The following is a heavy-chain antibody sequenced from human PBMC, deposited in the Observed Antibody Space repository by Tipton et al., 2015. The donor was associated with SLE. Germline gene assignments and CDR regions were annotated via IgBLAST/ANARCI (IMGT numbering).Heavy chain of an antibody. J-gene: IGHJ6*02. CDR3: ARSITIVEGVNLYFYNGMDV. CDR2: IDYSGDP. Sequence: TLSLTCTVSGASIDSGAYYWSWVRQHPGKGLEWIGNIDYSGDPNSNPSLKRRVTMSIDTSKNQFSLKLSSVTAADTAIYYCARSITIVEGVNLYFYNGMDVWGQGTTVTVSS. V-gene: IGHV4-31*03. CDR1: GASIDSGAYY. D-gene: IGHD3-16*01.